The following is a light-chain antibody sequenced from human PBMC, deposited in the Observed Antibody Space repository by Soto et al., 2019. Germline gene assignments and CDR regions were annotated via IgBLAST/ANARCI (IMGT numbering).Light chain of an antibody. V-gene: IGKV3-15*01. J-gene: IGKJ1*01. CDR2: GAS. CDR3: QQYNNWPPWA. Sequence: EIMITQSPATVSMSPWERATLSCTASQSVSSNLAWYQQKPGQAPRLLIYGASTRATGIPARFSGSGSGTEFTLTISSLQSEDFAVYYCQQYNNWPPWAFGQGTKVDIK. CDR1: QSVSSN.